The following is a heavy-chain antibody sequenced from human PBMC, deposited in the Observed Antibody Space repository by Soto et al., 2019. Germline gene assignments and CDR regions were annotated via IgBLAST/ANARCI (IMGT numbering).Heavy chain of an antibody. V-gene: IGHV2-5*02. CDR2: IYWDDDK. Sequence: QITLKESGPTLVKPTQTLTLTCTFSGFSLSTSGVDVAWIRQPPGKALEWLALIYWDDDKRYRPSLESRLTISQDTSKNQVVLRMTNWDSVDTATYYCAYLPCSGGSCYWFSFSGMDGWGQGTTVTVSS. CDR1: GFSLSTSGVD. D-gene: IGHD2-15*01. J-gene: IGHJ6*02. CDR3: AYLPCSGGSCYWFSFSGMDG.